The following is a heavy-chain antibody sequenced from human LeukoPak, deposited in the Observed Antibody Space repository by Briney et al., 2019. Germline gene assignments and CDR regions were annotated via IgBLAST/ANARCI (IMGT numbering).Heavy chain of an antibody. CDR2: ISGTGTST. Sequence: PGGSLRLSCAASGITFSSYAIAWVRQAPGKGLEWVSTISGTGTSTYYADSVKGRFTISRDSSKNTLYLQMNSLRIENPALYYCAANPPRAVAGPFDYWGQGTLVTVSS. D-gene: IGHD6-19*01. CDR1: GITFSSYA. V-gene: IGHV3-23*01. CDR3: AANPPRAVAGPFDY. J-gene: IGHJ4*02.